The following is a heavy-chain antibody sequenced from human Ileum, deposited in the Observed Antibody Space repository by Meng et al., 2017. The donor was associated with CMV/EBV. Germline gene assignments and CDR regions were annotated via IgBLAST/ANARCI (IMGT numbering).Heavy chain of an antibody. CDR1: GFTCSSYS. Sequence: ASGFTCSSYSLNWLRQALGKGLEWVSLIYSGGSNTYYEDSVKGRFTVSRDNSKNTLYLQMNSLRAEDTAVYYCAKAPAPYTWRGTDYWGQGTLVTVSS. J-gene: IGHJ4*02. CDR2: IYSGGSNT. V-gene: IGHV3-23*03. CDR3: AKAPAPYTWRGTDY. D-gene: IGHD1-20*01.